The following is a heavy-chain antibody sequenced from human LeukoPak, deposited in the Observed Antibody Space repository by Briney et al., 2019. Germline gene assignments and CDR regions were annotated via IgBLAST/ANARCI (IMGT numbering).Heavy chain of an antibody. V-gene: IGHV4-34*01. CDR1: GGSFSGYY. CDR2: IHYSGAT. J-gene: IGHJ4*02. CDR3: ARGRLDGYYFDY. Sequence: SETLSLTCVVYGGSFSGYYWAWIRQPPGKGLEWIGEIHYSGATSYKPSLKSRVTISGDTSKNQVSLNLRSVTAADTAVCYCARGRLDGYYFDYWGQGALATVSS. D-gene: IGHD1-1*01.